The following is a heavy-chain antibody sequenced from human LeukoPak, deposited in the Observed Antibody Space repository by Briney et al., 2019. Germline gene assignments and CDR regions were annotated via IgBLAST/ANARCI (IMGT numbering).Heavy chain of an antibody. V-gene: IGHV1-18*04. D-gene: IGHD2-2*01. CDR2: ISAYNGNT. CDR1: GYTFTSYG. Sequence: GASVKVSCKASGYTFTSYGISWVRQAPGQGLEWMGWISAYNGNTNYAQKLQGRVTMTTDTSTSTAYMELRSLRSDDTAVYYCAREAYCSSTSCYSKEVDHWGQGTLVTVSS. J-gene: IGHJ4*02. CDR3: AREAYCSSTSCYSKEVDH.